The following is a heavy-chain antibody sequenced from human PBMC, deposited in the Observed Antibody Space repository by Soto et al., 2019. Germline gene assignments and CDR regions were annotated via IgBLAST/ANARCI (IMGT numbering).Heavy chain of an antibody. CDR2: TSYDGSSR. D-gene: IGHD1-26*01. Sequence: GGSLRLSCAASGFTFSSYAMHWVRQAPGKGLEWVAVTSYDGSSRYYADSVKGRFTISRDNSKNTLYLQMNSLRPEDTAVYYCARPGRWLQSHVDYWGPGTLVTVSS. J-gene: IGHJ4*02. CDR3: ARPGRWLQSHVDY. V-gene: IGHV3-30-3*01. CDR1: GFTFSSYA.